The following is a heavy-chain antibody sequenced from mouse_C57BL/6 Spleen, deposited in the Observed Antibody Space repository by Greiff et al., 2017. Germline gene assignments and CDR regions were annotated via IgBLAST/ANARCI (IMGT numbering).Heavy chain of an antibody. CDR1: GYTFTSYW. CDR2: IYPSDSDT. D-gene: IGHD2-5*01. CDR3: ARESNPYYFDY. V-gene: IGHV1-61*01. Sequence: QVQLQQPGAELVRPGSSVKLSCKASGYTFTSYWMDWVKQRPGQGLEWIGNIYPSDSDTHYNQKFKDKATLTVDTSSSTAYMQLSSLTSEYSGVYYCARESNPYYFDYWGQGTTLTVSS. J-gene: IGHJ2*01.